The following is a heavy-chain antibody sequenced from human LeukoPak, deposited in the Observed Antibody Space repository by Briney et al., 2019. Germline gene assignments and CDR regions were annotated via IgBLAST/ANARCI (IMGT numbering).Heavy chain of an antibody. J-gene: IGHJ4*02. CDR1: GGTFSSYA. CDR2: IIPIFGTA. V-gene: IGHV1-69*06. CDR3: ARHLSSGWLFDY. Sequence: SVKVSCKASGGTFSSYAISWVRQAPGQGLEWMGGIIPIFGTANYAQKFQGRVTITADKSTSTAYMELSSLRSEDTAVYYCARHLSSGWLFDYWGQGTLVTVSP. D-gene: IGHD6-19*01.